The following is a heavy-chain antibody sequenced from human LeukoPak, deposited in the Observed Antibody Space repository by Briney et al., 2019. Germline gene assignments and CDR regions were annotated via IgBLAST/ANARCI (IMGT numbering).Heavy chain of an antibody. CDR1: GGSISSGGYY. V-gene: IGHV4-30-2*01. Sequence: SQTLSLTCTVSGGSISSGGYYWSWIRQPPGKGLEWVGYIYHSGSTYYNPSLKSRVTISVDRSKSQFSLKLSSVTAADTAVYYCAREGKAAGDYWGQGTLVTVSS. D-gene: IGHD6-13*01. CDR2: IYHSGST. J-gene: IGHJ4*02. CDR3: AREGKAAGDY.